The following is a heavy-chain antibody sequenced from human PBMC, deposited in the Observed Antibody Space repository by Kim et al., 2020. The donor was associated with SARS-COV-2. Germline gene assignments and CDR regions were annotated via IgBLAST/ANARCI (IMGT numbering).Heavy chain of an antibody. CDR3: AKAEGQQLLQYYFDY. CDR2: VTKSGGST. Sequence: GGSLRLSCAASGFTFSKYAMNWVRQAPGKGLEWVSAVTKSGGSTYYAESVKGRFTISRDNSKSTLYLQMHSLRAEDTAAYYCAKAEGQQLLQYYFDYWG. V-gene: IGHV3-23*01. J-gene: IGHJ4*01. D-gene: IGHD6-19*01. CDR1: GFTFSKYA.